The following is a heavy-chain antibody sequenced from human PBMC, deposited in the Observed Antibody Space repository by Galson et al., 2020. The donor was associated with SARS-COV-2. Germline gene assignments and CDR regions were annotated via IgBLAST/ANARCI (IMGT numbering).Heavy chain of an antibody. Sequence: ASVKVSCKASGYTFTGYYMHWVRQAPGQGLEWMGWINPNSGGTNYAQKFQGRVTMTRDTSISTAYMELSRLRSDDTAVYYCARGISGGGRNYFDYWGQGTLVTVSS. D-gene: IGHD3-10*01. CDR1: GYTFTGYY. CDR3: ARGISGGGRNYFDY. J-gene: IGHJ4*02. V-gene: IGHV1-2*02. CDR2: INPNSGGT.